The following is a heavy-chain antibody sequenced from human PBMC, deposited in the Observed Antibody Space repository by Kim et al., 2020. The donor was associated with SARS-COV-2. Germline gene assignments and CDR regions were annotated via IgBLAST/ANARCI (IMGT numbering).Heavy chain of an antibody. D-gene: IGHD2-2*01. J-gene: IGHJ3*02. V-gene: IGHV1-69*13. CDR1: GGTFSSYA. Sequence: SVKVSCKASGGTFSSYAISWVRQAPGQGLEWMGGIIPIFGTANYAQKFQGRVTITADESTSTAYMELSSLRSEDTAVYYCARDGGVVPAALGIDAFDIWGQGTMVTVSS. CDR3: ARDGGVVPAALGIDAFDI. CDR2: IIPIFGTA.